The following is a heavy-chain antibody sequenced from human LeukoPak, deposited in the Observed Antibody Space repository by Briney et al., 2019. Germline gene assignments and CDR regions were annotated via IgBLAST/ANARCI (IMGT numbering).Heavy chain of an antibody. V-gene: IGHV4-34*01. CDR1: GGSFSGYY. CDR2: INHSGST. D-gene: IGHD3-22*01. Sequence: SETLSLTCAVYGGSFSGYYWSWIRQPPGKGLEWIGEINHSGSTNYNLSLKSRVTISLDTSKNQFSLKLTSVTAADTAVYYCASSRVYYESSGWTYGMDVWGQGTTVTVSS. J-gene: IGHJ6*02. CDR3: ASSRVYYESSGWTYGMDV.